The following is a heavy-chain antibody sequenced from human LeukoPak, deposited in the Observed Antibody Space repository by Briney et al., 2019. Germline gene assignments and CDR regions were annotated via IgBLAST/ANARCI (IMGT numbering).Heavy chain of an antibody. CDR1: GFTFSSYA. CDR3: AKMNVLTGYYTPNFDY. Sequence: PGGSLRPSCAASGFTFSSYAMSWVRQAPRKGLEWVSAVSGSGGSTYYADSLKGRFTISRDNSKNTLYLQMSSLSAEDTAVYYCAKMNVLTGYYTPNFDYWGQGTLVTVSS. J-gene: IGHJ4*02. V-gene: IGHV3-23*01. D-gene: IGHD3-9*01. CDR2: VSGSGGST.